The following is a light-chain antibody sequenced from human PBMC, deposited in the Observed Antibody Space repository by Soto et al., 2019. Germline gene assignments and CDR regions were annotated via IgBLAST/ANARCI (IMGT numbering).Light chain of an antibody. Sequence: QSVLTQQPSASGTLGQRVTISCSGSSSNVGNNAVNWYQQLPGAAPKLLIYADNQRPSGVPDRFSGSKSGTSASLAISGLQSEDEADYYCAAWDDSLNGYVFGIATRVTVL. CDR1: SSNVGNNA. CDR2: ADN. V-gene: IGLV1-44*01. J-gene: IGLJ1*01. CDR3: AAWDDSLNGYV.